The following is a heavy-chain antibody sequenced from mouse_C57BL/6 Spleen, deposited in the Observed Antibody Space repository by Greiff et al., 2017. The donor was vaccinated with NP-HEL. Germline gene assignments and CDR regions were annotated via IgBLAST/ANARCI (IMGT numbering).Heavy chain of an antibody. CDR2: IYPGDGDT. CDR1: GYAFSSSW. CDR3: ARGGYGYDLYAMDY. Sequence: VQLVESGPELVKPGASVKISCKASGYAFSSSWMNWVKQRPGKGLEWIGRIYPGDGDTNYNGKFKGKATLTADKSSSTAYMQLSSLTSEDSAVYVWARGGYGYDLYAMDYWGQGTSVTVSS. D-gene: IGHD2-2*01. V-gene: IGHV1-82*01. J-gene: IGHJ4*01.